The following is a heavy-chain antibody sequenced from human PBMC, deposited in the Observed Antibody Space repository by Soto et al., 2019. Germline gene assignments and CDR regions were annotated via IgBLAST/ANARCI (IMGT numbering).Heavy chain of an antibody. CDR2: ISSSSTTK. Sequence: GSLRLSCAASGFTFNSYSMNWVRQAPGKGLEWVSYISSSSTTKYYTDSVKGRFTISRDNAKNTLYLQMNSLRAEDTAVYYCASGGYTYGFHYWGQGALVTVSS. J-gene: IGHJ4*02. V-gene: IGHV3-48*01. CDR3: ASGGYTYGFHY. D-gene: IGHD5-18*01. CDR1: GFTFNSYS.